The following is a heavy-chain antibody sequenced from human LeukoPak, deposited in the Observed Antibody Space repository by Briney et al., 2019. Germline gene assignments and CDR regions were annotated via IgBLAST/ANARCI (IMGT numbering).Heavy chain of an antibody. CDR2: MNPNSGNT. Sequence: ASVKVSCKASGYTFTSYDINWVRQATGQGLEWMGWMNPNSGNTGYAQKFQGRVTMTRNTSISTAYMELSSLRSEDTAVYYCARTLKGREILGSRLGDLSLGYYWGQGTLVTVSS. CDR3: ARTLKGREILGSRLGDLSLGYY. CDR1: GYTFTSYD. V-gene: IGHV1-8*01. J-gene: IGHJ4*02. D-gene: IGHD3-16*02.